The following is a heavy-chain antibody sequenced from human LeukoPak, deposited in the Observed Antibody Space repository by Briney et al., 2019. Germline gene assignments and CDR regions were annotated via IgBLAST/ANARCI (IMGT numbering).Heavy chain of an antibody. Sequence: GGSLRLSCAASGFAFSSYDMSWVRQAPGNGLEWVSSLTTDGGSTEYADSVKGRFTISRDNSKNTLYLQMNSLRAEDTALCFCAKSLLRWALDYWGRGALVSVSS. CDR2: LTTDGGST. V-gene: IGHV3-23*01. CDR1: GFAFSSYD. CDR3: AKSLLRWALDY. J-gene: IGHJ4*01. D-gene: IGHD2-21*01.